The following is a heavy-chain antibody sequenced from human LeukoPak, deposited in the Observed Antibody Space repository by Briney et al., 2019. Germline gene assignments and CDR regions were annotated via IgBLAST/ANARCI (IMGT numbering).Heavy chain of an antibody. D-gene: IGHD3-22*01. CDR2: ISWNGGSI. Sequence: PGGSLRLSCAASGFTFHDYAIHWVRQAPGKGLEWVSGISWNGGSIGYADSVKGRFIISRDNAKNSLYLQMNSLRPEDTALYHCAKTIPYYYDSSGFDDAFDIWGQGTLVTVSS. J-gene: IGHJ3*02. CDR3: AKTIPYYYDSSGFDDAFDI. CDR1: GFTFHDYA. V-gene: IGHV3-9*01.